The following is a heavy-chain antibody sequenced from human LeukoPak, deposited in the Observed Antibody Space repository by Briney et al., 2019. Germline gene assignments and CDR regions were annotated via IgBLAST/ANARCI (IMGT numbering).Heavy chain of an antibody. Sequence: GGSLRLSCAASGFTFSDHHMDWVRQAPGEGLEWVARIRNKANRYTTEYAASVKGRFTISRDDSENSLYLQTDSLKTEDTAVYYCARSPLGIAPFDYWGQGTLATVSS. CDR3: ARSPLGIAPFDY. J-gene: IGHJ4*02. V-gene: IGHV3-72*01. CDR2: IRNKANRYTT. CDR1: GFTFSDHH. D-gene: IGHD7-27*01.